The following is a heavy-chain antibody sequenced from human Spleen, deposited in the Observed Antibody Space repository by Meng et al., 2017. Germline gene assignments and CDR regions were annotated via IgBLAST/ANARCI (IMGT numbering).Heavy chain of an antibody. D-gene: IGHD2-15*01. CDR1: GYTFGSYA. CDR2: FDNYVDT. V-gene: IGHV1-18*01. J-gene: IGHJ4*02. CDR3: ASGTPGRSYCDY. Sequence: QVQLVQSGAEVKNPGASVRVSCKASGYTFGSYAICWVRQAPGQGLEWMGWFDNYVDTYPAPKFQGRVTMTTDTHTNTAFMELRSLTSDDTAVYYCASGTPGRSYCDYWGQGTLVTVSS.